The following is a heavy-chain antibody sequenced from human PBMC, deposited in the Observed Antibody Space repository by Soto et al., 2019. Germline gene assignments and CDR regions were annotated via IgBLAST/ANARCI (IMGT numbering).Heavy chain of an antibody. CDR1: GGSVSSGGYF. V-gene: IGHV4-61*03. CDR2: ISYSGST. D-gene: IGHD6-19*01. J-gene: IGHJ4*02. CDR3: ARAPYSSGWPDS. Sequence: PSETLSLTCTVSGGSVSSGGYFWSWIRQPPGKGLEWIVYISYSGSTKYNPSLESRVTISVDTSNKNFSLKLASVTAADTAVYYCARAPYSSGWPDSWDQGTLVTVSS.